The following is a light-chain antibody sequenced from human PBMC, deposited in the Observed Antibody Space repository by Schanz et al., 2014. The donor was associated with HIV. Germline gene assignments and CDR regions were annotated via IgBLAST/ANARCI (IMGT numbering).Light chain of an antibody. V-gene: IGKV3-15*01. CDR1: QSVGII. Sequence: EIVLTQSPATLSVSPGERATLSCRASQSVGIILAWYQQKPGQAPRLLIYGASTRATGIPDRFSGSGSGTEFTLTISSLQPDDFATYYCLQSSTFPYTFGQGTKLEI. CDR3: LQSSTFPYT. CDR2: GAS. J-gene: IGKJ2*01.